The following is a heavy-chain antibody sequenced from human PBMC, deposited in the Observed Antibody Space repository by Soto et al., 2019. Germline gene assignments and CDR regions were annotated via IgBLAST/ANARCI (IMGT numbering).Heavy chain of an antibody. CDR3: ASYYYGSGSYPNFDH. CDR1: GGSVSSGSYY. D-gene: IGHD3-10*01. CDR2: IYYSGST. V-gene: IGHV4-61*01. J-gene: IGHJ4*02. Sequence: SETLSLTCTVSGGSVSSGSYYWSWIRQPPGKGLEWIGYIYYSGSTNYNPSLKSRVTISVDTSKNQFSLKLSSVTAADTAVYYCASYYYGSGSYPNFDHWGQGTLVTVSS.